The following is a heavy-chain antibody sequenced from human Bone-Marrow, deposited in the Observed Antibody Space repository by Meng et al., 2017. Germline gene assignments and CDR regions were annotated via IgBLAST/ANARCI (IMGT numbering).Heavy chain of an antibody. CDR1: GDSISRSNW. V-gene: IGHV4-4*02. Sequence: VELQESGPGLVKPSGTLSLTCAVSGDSISRSNWWSWVRQPPGKGLEWIGEIYQSGNTNYNASLKSRVTLSIDKSKNQFSLKLSSVTAADTAVYYCARKAVAGNFDYWGQGTLVTVSS. D-gene: IGHD6-13*01. CDR2: IYQSGNT. J-gene: IGHJ4*02. CDR3: ARKAVAGNFDY.